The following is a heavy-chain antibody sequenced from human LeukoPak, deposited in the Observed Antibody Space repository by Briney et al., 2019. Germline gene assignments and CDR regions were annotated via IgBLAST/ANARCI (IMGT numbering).Heavy chain of an antibody. CDR3: ARGTSHFDC. Sequence: PGRSLRLSCAASGFTFSSYGMHWVRRAPGKGLEWVAIISYDGSNKYYADSVKGRFTISRDNSKNTLYLQMNSLRAEDTAVYYCARGTSHFDCWGQGTLVTVSS. D-gene: IGHD3-10*01. CDR2: ISYDGSNK. CDR1: GFTFSSYG. V-gene: IGHV3-30*03. J-gene: IGHJ4*02.